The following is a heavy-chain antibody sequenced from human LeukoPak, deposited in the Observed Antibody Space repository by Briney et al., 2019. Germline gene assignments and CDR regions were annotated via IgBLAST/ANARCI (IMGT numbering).Heavy chain of an antibody. CDR2: IYYSGST. CDR3: AREWGNPRSYYYYYYMDV. CDR1: GGSISSSSYY. D-gene: IGHD1-26*01. J-gene: IGHJ6*03. V-gene: IGHV4-39*07. Sequence: PSETLSLTCTVSGGSISSSSYYWGWIRQPPGKGLEWIGSIYYSGSTYYNPSLKSRVTISVDTSKNQFSLKLSSVTAADTAVYYCAREWGNPRSYYYYYYMDVWGKGTTVTVSS.